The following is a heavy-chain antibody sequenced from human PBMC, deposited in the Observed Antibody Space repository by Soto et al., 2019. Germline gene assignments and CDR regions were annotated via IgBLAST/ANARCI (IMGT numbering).Heavy chain of an antibody. CDR2: IDPSDSYT. CDR3: ARRGDYFYYCYGMDV. V-gene: IGHV5-10-1*01. J-gene: IGHJ6*02. Sequence: PGESLKISCKGSGYSFTSYWISWVRQMPGKGLEWMGRIDPSDSYTNYSPSFQGHVTISADKSISTAYLQWSSLKASDTAMYYCARRGDYFYYCYGMDVWGQGTTVTVSS. CDR1: GYSFTSYW. D-gene: IGHD4-17*01.